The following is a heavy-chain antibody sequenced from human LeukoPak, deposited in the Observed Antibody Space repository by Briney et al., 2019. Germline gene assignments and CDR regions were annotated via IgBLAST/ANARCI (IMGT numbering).Heavy chain of an antibody. CDR3: ARGVPYSSSSPPRY. J-gene: IGHJ4*02. V-gene: IGHV1-18*01. CDR1: GYTFTSYG. CDR2: ISAYNGNT. Sequence: ASVKVSCKASGYTFTSYGISWVRQAPGQGLEWMGWISAYNGNTNYAQKLQGRVTMTTDTSTSTAYMELSSLRSEDTAVYYCARGVPYSSSSPPRYWGQGTLVTVSS. D-gene: IGHD6-6*01.